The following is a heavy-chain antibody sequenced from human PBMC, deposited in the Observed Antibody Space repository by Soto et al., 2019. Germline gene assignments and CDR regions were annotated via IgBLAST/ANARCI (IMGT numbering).Heavy chain of an antibody. Sequence: GGSLRLSCAASGFTFSSYWMHWVRQAPGKGLVWVSRINSDGSSTSYADSVKGRFTISRDNAKNTLYLQMNSLRAEDTAVYYCARGGYYGSGSYDYYYYGMDVWGQGTTVTVSS. CDR2: INSDGSST. CDR3: ARGGYYGSGSYDYYYYGMDV. CDR1: GFTFSSYW. V-gene: IGHV3-74*01. D-gene: IGHD3-10*01. J-gene: IGHJ6*02.